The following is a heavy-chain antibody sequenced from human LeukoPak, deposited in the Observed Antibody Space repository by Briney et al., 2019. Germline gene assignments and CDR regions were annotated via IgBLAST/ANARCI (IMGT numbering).Heavy chain of an antibody. D-gene: IGHD1-26*01. CDR2: INPNSGGT. J-gene: IGHJ4*02. Sequence: ASVKVSCKASGYTFTGYYMHWVRQAPGQGLEWMGWINPNSGGTNYAQKFQGRVTMTRDTSISTAYMELSRLRSDDTAVYYCARARLWELLSRSFDYWGQGTLVTVSS. CDR1: GYTFTGYY. CDR3: ARARLWELLSRSFDY. V-gene: IGHV1-2*02.